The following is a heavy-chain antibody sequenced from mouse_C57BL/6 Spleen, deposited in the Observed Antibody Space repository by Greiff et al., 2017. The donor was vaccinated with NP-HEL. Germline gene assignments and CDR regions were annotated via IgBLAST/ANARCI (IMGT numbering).Heavy chain of an antibody. CDR3: ARDAMDY. CDR1: GYTFTDYY. J-gene: IGHJ4*01. V-gene: IGHV1-19*01. Sequence: EVQLQESGPVLVKPGASVKMSCKASGYTFTDYYMNWVKQSHGKSLEWIGVINPSNGGTSYNQKFKGKATLTVDKSSSTAYMELNSRTSEDSAVYYCARDAMDYWGQGTSVTVSS. CDR2: INPSNGGT.